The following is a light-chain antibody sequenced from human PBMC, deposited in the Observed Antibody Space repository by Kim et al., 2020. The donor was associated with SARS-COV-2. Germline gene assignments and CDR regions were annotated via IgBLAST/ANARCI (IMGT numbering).Light chain of an antibody. Sequence: DIQMTQSPSSLSASVGDRVTITCRASQSMSISLNWYQQKPGKDPKLLIYAASSLQSGVPSRFSGSGSGTDFTLTISSLQPEDFATYYCQQSYSIPITFGQGTKLEI. J-gene: IGKJ2*01. CDR1: QSMSIS. CDR3: QQSYSIPIT. V-gene: IGKV1-39*01. CDR2: AAS.